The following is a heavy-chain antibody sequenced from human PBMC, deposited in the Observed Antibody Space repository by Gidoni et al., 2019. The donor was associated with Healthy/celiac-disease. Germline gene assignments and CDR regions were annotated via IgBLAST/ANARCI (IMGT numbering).Heavy chain of an antibody. V-gene: IGHV1-69*01. CDR3: ARDGRWGTIFGVVIPSWFDP. CDR2: IIPIFGTA. J-gene: IGHJ5*02. CDR1: GGTFSSYA. D-gene: IGHD3-3*01. Sequence: QVQLVQSGAEVKKPGSSVKVSCKASGGTFSSYAISWVRQAPGQGLEWMGGIIPIFGTANYAQKFQGRVTITADESTSTAYMELSSLRSEDTVVYYCARDGRWGTIFGVVIPSWFDPWGQGTLVTVSS.